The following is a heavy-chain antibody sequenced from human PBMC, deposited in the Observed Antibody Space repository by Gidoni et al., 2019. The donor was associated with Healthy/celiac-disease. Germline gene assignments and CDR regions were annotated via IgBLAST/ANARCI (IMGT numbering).Heavy chain of an antibody. CDR3: AKDREGEGGEGPFDI. CDR2: ISGSGGRT. CDR1: GFTFRSYA. Sequence: EVQLLESGGGLVQPGGSLRLSCAASGFTFRSYAMSWVRQATGKGLEWFSAISGSGGRTYYADSVNGRFTISRDNSKNTLYLQMNSLRAGDTAVYSCAKDREGEGGEGPFDIWGQGTMVTVSS. V-gene: IGHV3-23*01. J-gene: IGHJ3*02. D-gene: IGHD3-16*01.